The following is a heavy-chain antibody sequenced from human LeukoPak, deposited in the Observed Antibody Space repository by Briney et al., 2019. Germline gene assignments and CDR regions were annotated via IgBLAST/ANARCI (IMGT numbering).Heavy chain of an antibody. CDR1: GFTFSSYS. J-gene: IGHJ6*02. CDR2: ISSSSSYI. D-gene: IGHD5/OR15-5a*01. Sequence: GGSLRLSCAASGFTFSSYSMNWVRQAPGEGLEWVSSISSSSSYIYYADSVKGRFTISRDNAKNSLYLQMNSLRAEDTAVYYCARGPPLSLYGMDVWGQGTTVTVSS. CDR3: ARGPPLSLYGMDV. V-gene: IGHV3-21*01.